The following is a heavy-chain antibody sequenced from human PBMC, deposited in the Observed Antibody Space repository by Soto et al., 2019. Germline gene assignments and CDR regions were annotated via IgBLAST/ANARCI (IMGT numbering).Heavy chain of an antibody. CDR2: INAGNGNT. Sequence: QVQLVQSGAEVKKPGASVKVSCKASGYTFTSYAMHWVRQAPGQRLEWMGWINAGNGNTKYSQKFQGRVTITRDTAACIDHMEQSSLTSVDTAVYYSARDLGGSADYWGQGTLVTVSS. D-gene: IGHD1-26*01. V-gene: IGHV1-3*01. CDR3: ARDLGGSADY. CDR1: GYTFTSYA. J-gene: IGHJ4*02.